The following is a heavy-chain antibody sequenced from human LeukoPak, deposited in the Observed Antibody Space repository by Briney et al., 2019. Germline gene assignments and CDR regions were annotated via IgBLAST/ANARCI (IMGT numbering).Heavy chain of an antibody. V-gene: IGHV1-18*01. D-gene: IGHD2-15*01. CDR2: ISVYNDNT. CDR3: ARDVAYCSGGSCYLLDY. Sequence: ASVKVSCKASGYTFTSYGISWVRQAPGQGLEWMGWISVYNDNTSYAQKLQGRVTMTTDTSTSTAYMELRSLRSDDTAVYYCARDVAYCSGGSCYLLDYWGQGTLVTVSS. CDR1: GYTFTSYG. J-gene: IGHJ4*02.